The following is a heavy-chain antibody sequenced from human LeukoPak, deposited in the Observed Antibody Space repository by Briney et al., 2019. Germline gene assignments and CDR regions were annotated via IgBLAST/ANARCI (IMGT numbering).Heavy chain of an antibody. CDR3: ARGLYCSSTSCFYYYYYYGMDV. J-gene: IGHJ6*02. CDR2: IYTSGST. Sequence: SETLSLTCTVSGGSISSYYWSWIRQPAGKGLEWIGRIYTSGSTNYNPSLKSRVTMSVDTSKNQFSLKLSSVTAADTAVYYCARGLYCSSTSCFYYYYYYGMDVWGQGTTVTVSS. D-gene: IGHD2-2*01. CDR1: GGSISSYY. V-gene: IGHV4-4*07.